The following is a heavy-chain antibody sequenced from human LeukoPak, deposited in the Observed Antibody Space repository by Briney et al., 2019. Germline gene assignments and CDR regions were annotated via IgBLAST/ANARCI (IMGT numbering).Heavy chain of an antibody. J-gene: IGHJ5*02. CDR2: ISTSSSYI. CDR1: GFTFSSYS. CDR3: ARDPYGSWFTWFDP. Sequence: GGSLRLSCAASGFTFSSYSLNWVRQAPGKGLEWVSSISTSSSYIYYADSVKGRFTISRDNAKNSLYLQMNSLRAEDTAVYYCARDPYGSWFTWFDPWGQGTLVTVSS. D-gene: IGHD6-13*01. V-gene: IGHV3-21*01.